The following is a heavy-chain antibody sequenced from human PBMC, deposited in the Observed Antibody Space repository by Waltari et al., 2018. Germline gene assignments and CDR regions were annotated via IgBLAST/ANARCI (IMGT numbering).Heavy chain of an antibody. Sequence: EVQLLESGGGLVQPGGSLRLSCAASGFTFSSYAMSWVRQAPGKGLEWVSAISGSGGSTYYADSVKGRFTISRDKSKNTLYLQMNSLRAEDTAVYYCAKSPYYDSSGYDYWGQGTLVTVSS. CDR3: AKSPYYDSSGYDY. V-gene: IGHV3-23*01. CDR1: GFTFSSYA. CDR2: ISGSGGST. J-gene: IGHJ4*02. D-gene: IGHD3-22*01.